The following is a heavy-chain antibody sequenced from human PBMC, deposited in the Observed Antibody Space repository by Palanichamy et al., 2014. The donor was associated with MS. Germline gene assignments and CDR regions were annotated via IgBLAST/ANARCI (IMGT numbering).Heavy chain of an antibody. V-gene: IGHV3-33*01. D-gene: IGHD2-15*01. CDR1: GFTFNTYA. J-gene: IGHJ4*02. CDR3: ASLTISGGTLDY. CDR2: IWYDGSNK. Sequence: QVQLVESGGGVVQPGRSLRLSCAASGFTFNTYAMHWVRQAPGKGLEWVAIIWYDGSNKYYGDSVKGRFTISRDNSKNTLYLQMDSLRAEDTAVYYCASLTISGGTLDYWGQGTLVTVSS.